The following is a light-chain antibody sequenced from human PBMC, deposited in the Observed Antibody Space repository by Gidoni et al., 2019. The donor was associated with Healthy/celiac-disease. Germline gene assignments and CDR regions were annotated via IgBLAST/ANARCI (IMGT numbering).Light chain of an antibody. CDR3: QQYYSTPWT. CDR2: WAS. CDR1: QSVLYSSNNKNY. Sequence: DIVMTQSPDSLAVSLGERATINCKSSQSVLYSSNNKNYLAWYQQKPGQPPKLLIYWASTRESGVPDRFSGSGSGTDFTLIISSLQAEDVAVYYCQQYYSTPWTFGQGTKVEIK. V-gene: IGKV4-1*01. J-gene: IGKJ1*01.